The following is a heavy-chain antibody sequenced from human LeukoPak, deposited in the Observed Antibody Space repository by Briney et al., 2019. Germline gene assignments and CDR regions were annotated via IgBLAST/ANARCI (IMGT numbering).Heavy chain of an antibody. J-gene: IGHJ5*02. D-gene: IGHD3-10*01. V-gene: IGHV4-4*02. Sequence: SGTLSLTCAVSGGSISSSSWWSWVRQPPGKGLEWIGEIYHSGSTNYNPSLKGRVTISVDTSKSQFSLKLSSVTAADTAVYYCARGRLVIIISDNWFDPWGQGTLVTVSS. CDR1: GGSISSSSW. CDR2: IYHSGST. CDR3: ARGRLVIIISDNWFDP.